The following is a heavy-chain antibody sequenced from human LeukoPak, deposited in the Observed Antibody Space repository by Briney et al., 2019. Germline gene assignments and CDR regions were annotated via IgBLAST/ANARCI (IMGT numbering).Heavy chain of an antibody. D-gene: IGHD6-19*01. V-gene: IGHV1-2*02. CDR1: GYSFTDYY. CDR2: INPTSGGT. Sequence: GASVKVSCKASGYSFTDYYMHWVRQAPGQGLQWMGCINPTSGGTHYAQNFQGRVTVTRDTSISTAYMELSRLRSDDTAVYYCARARAGGGIAVAFYLFYFDYWGQGTLVTVSS. CDR3: ARARAGGGIAVAFYLFYFDY. J-gene: IGHJ4*02.